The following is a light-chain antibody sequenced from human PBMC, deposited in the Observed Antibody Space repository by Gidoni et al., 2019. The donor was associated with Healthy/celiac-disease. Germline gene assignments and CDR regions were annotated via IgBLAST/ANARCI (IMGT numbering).Light chain of an antibody. Sequence: DIQMTQSPSTLSASVGDRVTITCLASQSISSWLAWYQQKPGKAPKLLIYKASSLESGVPSRFSGSGSGTEFTLTISSLQPDDFATYYCQKYNSYCTFGQGTKLEIK. CDR1: QSISSW. CDR3: QKYNSYCT. CDR2: KAS. J-gene: IGKJ2*01. V-gene: IGKV1-5*03.